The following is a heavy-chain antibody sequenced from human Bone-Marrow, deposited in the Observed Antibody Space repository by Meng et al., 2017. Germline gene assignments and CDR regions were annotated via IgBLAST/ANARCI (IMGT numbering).Heavy chain of an antibody. J-gene: IGHJ5*02. Sequence: VQLQQWGAGLLKPSETLSLTCAVFGGSLSGYYCNWFRQPPGKGLEWIGGRDHFGNTIYNPSLKGRLTLSVDTSKNQISLRLTSVIAADTAVYYCVYFRSGYFTSGQGTLVTVSS. CDR2: RDHFGNT. V-gene: IGHV4-34*01. CDR1: GGSLSGYY. D-gene: IGHD3-22*01. CDR3: VYFRSGYFT.